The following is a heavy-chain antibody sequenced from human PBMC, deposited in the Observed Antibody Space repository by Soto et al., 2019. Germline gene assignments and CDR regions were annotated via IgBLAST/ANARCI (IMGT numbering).Heavy chain of an antibody. V-gene: IGHV3-21*01. CDR2: ISSSSSYI. Sequence: GGSLRLSCAASGFTFSSYSMNWVRQAPGKGLEWVSSISSSSSYIYYADSVKGRFTISRDNAKNSLYLQMNSLRAEDTAVYYCARERSRGEVHASGAFDIWGQGTLVTVSS. D-gene: IGHD3-10*01. CDR3: ARERSRGEVHASGAFDI. CDR1: GFTFSSYS. J-gene: IGHJ3*02.